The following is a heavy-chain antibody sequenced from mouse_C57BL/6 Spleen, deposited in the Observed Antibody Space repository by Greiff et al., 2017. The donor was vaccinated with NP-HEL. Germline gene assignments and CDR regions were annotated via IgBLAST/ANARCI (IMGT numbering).Heavy chain of an antibody. CDR2: IRNKANGYTT. CDR3: ARGGYFDV. Sequence: EVHLVESGGGLVQPGGSLSLSCAASGFTFTDYYMSWVRQPPGKALEWLGFIRNKANGYTTEYSASVKGRFTISRDNSQSILYLHMHALRAEDSATYYCARGGYFDVWGTGTTVTVSS. V-gene: IGHV7-3*01. CDR1: GFTFTDYY. J-gene: IGHJ1*03.